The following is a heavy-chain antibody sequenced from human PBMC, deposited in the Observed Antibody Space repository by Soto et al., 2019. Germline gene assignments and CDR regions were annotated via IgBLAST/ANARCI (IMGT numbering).Heavy chain of an antibody. CDR2: ISHSGST. J-gene: IGHJ5*01. V-gene: IGHV4-34*01. CDR1: GESFSVYY. D-gene: IGHD6-19*01. Sequence: SATLSVTCGVYGESFSVYYWSWIRQPPGKGLEWIGEISHSGSTNYNPSLKSRVTISVDTSKNHLSLKLSSVTAADTAVYYCAREKHPWVAVPVRQLKSTWWFDSWGQGTLVTVSS. CDR3: AREKHPWVAVPVRQLKSTWWFDS.